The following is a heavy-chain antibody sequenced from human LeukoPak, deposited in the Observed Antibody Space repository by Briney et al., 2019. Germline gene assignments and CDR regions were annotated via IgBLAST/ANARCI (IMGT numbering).Heavy chain of an antibody. V-gene: IGHV5-51*01. CDR2: IYPDDSDT. CDR1: GYLFTSYW. J-gene: IGHJ4*02. Sequence: GESLKISCKGSGYLFTSYWIGWVRQMPGKGLEWMGIIYPDDSDTIYSPSFRGQVIISSDKSISTAYLQWSGLKASDTAIYDCARRRGVNSFFFDYWGQGTLVTVSS. CDR3: ARRRGVNSFFFDY. D-gene: IGHD4-23*01.